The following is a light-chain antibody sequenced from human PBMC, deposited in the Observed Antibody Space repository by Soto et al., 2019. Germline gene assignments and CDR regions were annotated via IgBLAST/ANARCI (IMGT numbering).Light chain of an antibody. J-gene: IGKJ4*01. CDR1: QRISTF. CDR2: SAS. V-gene: IGKV1-39*01. CDR3: KQSYRLTLT. Sequence: DIQMTQSPSSLSAFVGDSVTITCHASQRISTFLNWYHQKPVKAPKLLIYSASYLQSGVPSNFSGSGSGTDFTLSIVTMQPEDFVTYFCKQSYRLTLTFGGGPKVEI.